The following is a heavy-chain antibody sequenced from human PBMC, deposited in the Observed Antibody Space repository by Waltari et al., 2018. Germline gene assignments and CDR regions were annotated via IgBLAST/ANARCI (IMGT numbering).Heavy chain of an antibody. CDR2: IYSGGST. V-gene: IGHV3-53*01. J-gene: IGHJ4*02. CDR1: GFTVSSNY. CDR3: ARGASNVLLWFGELSV. Sequence: EVQLVESGGGLIQPGGSLRLSCAASGFTVSSNYMSWVRQAPGKGVEWVAVIYSGGSTYYAYAVKGRLTISRDKSKNTLYLQMNSLRAEDTAVYYCARGASNVLLWFGELSVWGQGTLVTVSS. D-gene: IGHD3-10*01.